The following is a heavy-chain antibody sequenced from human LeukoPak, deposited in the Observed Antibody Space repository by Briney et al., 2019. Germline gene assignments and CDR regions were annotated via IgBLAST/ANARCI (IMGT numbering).Heavy chain of an antibody. Sequence: PSESLSLTCAASGVSVSSNYMSWIRQPPGKGLEWVSVIYNGGSTYYAASVKGRFTISIDTSKNTLYLQMNTLTAADTAVYYCARDDGYYYDGTPRAFDIWGQGTMVTVSS. CDR2: IYNGGST. CDR3: ARDDGYYYDGTPRAFDI. D-gene: IGHD3-22*01. V-gene: IGHV3-53*01. J-gene: IGHJ3*02. CDR1: GVSVSSNY.